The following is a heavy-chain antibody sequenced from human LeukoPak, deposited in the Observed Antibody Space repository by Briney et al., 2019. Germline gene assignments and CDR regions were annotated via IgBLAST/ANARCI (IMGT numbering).Heavy chain of an antibody. CDR2: ISSSSSTI. CDR1: GFTFSNYN. Sequence: GGSLRLSCAASGFTFSNYNINWVRQAPGKGLEWLSYISSSSSTIYYAHSVKGRFTISRDNAKNSLYLQMNGLRDEDTAVYYCARVVIAANPDAFDIWGQGTMVTVSS. D-gene: IGHD2-15*01. V-gene: IGHV3-48*02. J-gene: IGHJ3*02. CDR3: ARVVIAANPDAFDI.